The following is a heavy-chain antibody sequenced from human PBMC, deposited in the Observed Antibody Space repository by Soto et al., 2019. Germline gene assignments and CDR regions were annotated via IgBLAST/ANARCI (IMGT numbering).Heavy chain of an antibody. J-gene: IGHJ4*02. CDR2: INHSGST. D-gene: IGHD1-26*01. V-gene: IGHV4-34*01. CDR1: GACFSGYY. CDR3: ASATVGVTTLDY. Sequence: AWETLSLACAVSGACFSGYYWRWIRQRAGKGLEWIGEINHSGSTNYNPSPKSRVTISVDTSKNQFSLKLSSVTAADTAVYYCASATVGVTTLDYWGQGTRV.